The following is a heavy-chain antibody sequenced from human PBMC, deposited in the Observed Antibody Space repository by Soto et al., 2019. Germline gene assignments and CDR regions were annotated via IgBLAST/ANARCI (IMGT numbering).Heavy chain of an antibody. CDR2: IYYSGST. J-gene: IGHJ6*02. CDR3: DRDKLNVDNWNYVTYYGMDV. CDR1: GGSISSGDYY. V-gene: IGHV4-30-4*01. Sequence: QVQLQESGPGLVKPSQTLSLTCTVSGGSISSGDYYWSWIRQPPGKGLEWIGYIYYSGSTYYNPSLKSRVTISVDTSKNQFSQKLSSVTDADTAVYYCDRDKLNVDNWNYVTYYGMDVWGQRTTVTVSS. D-gene: IGHD1-7*01.